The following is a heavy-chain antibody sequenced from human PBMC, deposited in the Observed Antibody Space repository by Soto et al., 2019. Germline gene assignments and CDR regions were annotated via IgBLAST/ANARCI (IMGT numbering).Heavy chain of an antibody. Sequence: EVQLLESGGGLVQPGGSLRLSCAASGFTFSTYAMSWVRQAPGKGLEWVSAISGSGGTTYYADSVKGRFTISRDNSDNALYLHINSLSVDDTAVYYCAKRPMVRGVNLDYWGQGTLVTVSS. J-gene: IGHJ4*02. D-gene: IGHD3-10*01. CDR1: GFTFSTYA. CDR2: ISGSGGTT. V-gene: IGHV3-23*01. CDR3: AKRPMVRGVNLDY.